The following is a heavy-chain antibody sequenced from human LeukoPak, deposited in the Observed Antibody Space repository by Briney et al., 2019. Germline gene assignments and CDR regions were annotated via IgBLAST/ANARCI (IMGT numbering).Heavy chain of an antibody. D-gene: IGHD2-2*02. CDR1: GYTFTSYG. CDR3: ARERYCSSTSCYTSVDTAMAPDY. Sequence: ASVKVSCKASGYTFTSYGISWVRQAPGQGLEWMGWISAYNGNTNYAQKLQGRVTMTTDTSTSTAYMELRSLRSDDTAVYYCARERYCSSTSCYTSVDTAMAPDYWGQGTLVTVSS. V-gene: IGHV1-18*01. J-gene: IGHJ4*02. CDR2: ISAYNGNT.